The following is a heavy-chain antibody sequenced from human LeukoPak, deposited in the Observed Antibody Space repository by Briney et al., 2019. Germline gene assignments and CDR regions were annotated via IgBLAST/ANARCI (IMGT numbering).Heavy chain of an antibody. J-gene: IGHJ4*02. Sequence: GGSLRLSCAASGFTFTSYAMHWVRQAPGQGLEWMGGIIPIFGTANYAQKFQGRVTITADESTSTAYMELSSLRSEDTAVYYCARSPTEPHTYYYDSSSYYPRLFAYWGQGTLVTVSS. D-gene: IGHD3-22*01. CDR1: GFTFTSYA. CDR3: ARSPTEPHTYYYDSSSYYPRLFAY. V-gene: IGHV1-69*01. CDR2: IIPIFGTA.